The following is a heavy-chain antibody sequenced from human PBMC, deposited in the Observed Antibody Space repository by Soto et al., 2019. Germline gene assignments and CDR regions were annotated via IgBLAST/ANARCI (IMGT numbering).Heavy chain of an antibody. CDR3: ARQIYDSGTGPNFQYYFDS. CDR2: IDPSDSQT. J-gene: IGHJ4*02. V-gene: IGHV5-10-1*01. D-gene: IGHD6-13*01. CDR1: GYSFAGYW. Sequence: GESLKISCKGSGYSFAGYWITWVRPKPGKGLEWMGRIDPSDSQTYYSPSFRGHVTISATKSITTVFLQWSSLRASDTAMYYCARQIYDSGTGPNFQYYFDSWGQGTPVTVSS.